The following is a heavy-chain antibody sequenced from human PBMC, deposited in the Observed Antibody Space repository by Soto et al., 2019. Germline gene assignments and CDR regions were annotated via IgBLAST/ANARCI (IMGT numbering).Heavy chain of an antibody. CDR2: INHSGST. J-gene: IGHJ4*02. Sequence: SETLSLTCAVYGGSFSGYYWSWIRQPPGKGLEWIGEINHSGSTNYNPSLKSRVTISVDTSKNQFSLKLSSVTAADTAVYYCAREYVGGRSSSSFDYWGQGTLVTVSS. D-gene: IGHD6-6*01. CDR3: AREYVGGRSSSSFDY. V-gene: IGHV4-34*01. CDR1: GGSFSGYY.